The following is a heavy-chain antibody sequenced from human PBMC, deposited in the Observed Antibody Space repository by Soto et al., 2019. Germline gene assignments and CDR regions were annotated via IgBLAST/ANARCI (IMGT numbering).Heavy chain of an antibody. Sequence: EVQLVESGGGLVQPGGSLRLSCAASGITVSSNYMSWVRQAPGKGLEWVSVIYSGGTTYYTDSVKGRFTISRDNSKNTLYLQMNSLRAEDTAVYYCARGGGIVATIRRGFDFWGHGTLVTVSS. CDR2: IYSGGTT. CDR1: GITVSSNY. D-gene: IGHD5-12*01. V-gene: IGHV3-66*01. CDR3: ARGGGIVATIRRGFDF. J-gene: IGHJ4*01.